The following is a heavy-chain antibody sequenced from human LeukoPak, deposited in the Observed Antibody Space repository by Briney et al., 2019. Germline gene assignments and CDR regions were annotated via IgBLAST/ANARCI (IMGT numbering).Heavy chain of an antibody. V-gene: IGHV4-59*01. J-gene: IGHJ4*02. CDR1: GDSISSSY. CDR2: VYYTGSS. CDR3: AGYGSGSYYKAFDF. D-gene: IGHD3-10*01. Sequence: SETLSLTCTVSGDSISSSYWSWIRQPPGKGLEWICYVYYTGSSYYNPSLKSRATTSIDMSKNQFSLKLTSMTAADTAVYYCAGYGSGSYYKAFDFWGQGILVTVSS.